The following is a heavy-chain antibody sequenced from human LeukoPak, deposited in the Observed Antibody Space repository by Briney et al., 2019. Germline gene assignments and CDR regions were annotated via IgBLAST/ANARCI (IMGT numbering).Heavy chain of an antibody. CDR1: GGSISGYY. D-gene: IGHD3-10*01. Sequence: SGTLSLTCTVSGGSISGYYWSWIRQPPGKGLEWIGYIYYLGNTNYNPSLKSRVTISVDKSKNQFSLKLSSVTAADTAMYYCARKDYGSGSFSRSFDYWGQGTLVTVSS. J-gene: IGHJ4*02. CDR3: ARKDYGSGSFSRSFDY. V-gene: IGHV4-59*12. CDR2: IYYLGNT.